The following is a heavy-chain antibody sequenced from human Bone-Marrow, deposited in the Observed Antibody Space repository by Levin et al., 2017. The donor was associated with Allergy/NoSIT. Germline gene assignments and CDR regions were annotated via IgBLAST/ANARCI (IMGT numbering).Heavy chain of an antibody. CDR3: AHDGSGYYHLKS. CDR1: GLKFSDAW. Sequence: PGGSLRLSCAVSGLKFSDAWMTWVRQAPGRGLEWVGRIKSRASGGTIDDAAPVKGRFIISRDDSKNTLYLHMNSLKTEDTAVYFCAHDGSGYYHLKSWGQGTLVTVSS. V-gene: IGHV3-15*01. J-gene: IGHJ4*02. CDR2: IKSRASGGTI. D-gene: IGHD3-22*01.